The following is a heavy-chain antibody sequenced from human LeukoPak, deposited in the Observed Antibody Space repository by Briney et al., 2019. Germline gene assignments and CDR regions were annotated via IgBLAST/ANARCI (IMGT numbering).Heavy chain of an antibody. CDR1: GYTFTSYY. J-gene: IGHJ6*02. V-gene: IGHV1-46*01. D-gene: IGHD3-22*01. CDR3: ARDPYDSSGYYLGRYGMDV. Sequence: GASVKVSCKASGYTFTSYYMHWVRQAPAQGLEWMGIINPSGGSTSYAQKFQGRVTMTRDTSTSTVYMELSSLRSEDTAVYYCARDPYDSSGYYLGRYGMDVWGQGTTVTVSS. CDR2: INPSGGST.